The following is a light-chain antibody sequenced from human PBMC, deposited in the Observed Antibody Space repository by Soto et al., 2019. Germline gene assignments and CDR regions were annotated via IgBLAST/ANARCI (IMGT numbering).Light chain of an antibody. V-gene: IGKV3-15*01. Sequence: EIVMTQSPATLSLSPGERASLSCRASQSINSELAWYQQKPGQPPSLLIYGASTRATCVPARFTGSESGSEFTLTIIGLQSEDFAVYYCQHRQFWPITFGQGTRLEI. J-gene: IGKJ2*01. CDR1: QSINSE. CDR2: GAS. CDR3: QHRQFWPIT.